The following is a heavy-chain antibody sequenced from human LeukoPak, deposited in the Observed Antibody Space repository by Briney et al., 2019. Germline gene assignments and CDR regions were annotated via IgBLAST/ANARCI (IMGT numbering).Heavy chain of an antibody. D-gene: IGHD3-3*01. J-gene: IGHJ5*02. CDR1: GGTSSSYA. CDR2: IIPILGIA. Sequence: SVKVSCKASGGTSSSYAISWVRQAPGQGLEWMGRIIPILGIANYAQKFQGRVTITADKSTSTAYMELSSLRSEDTAVYYCARDSDFWSGYPPYNWFDPWGQGTLVTVSS. V-gene: IGHV1-69*04. CDR3: ARDSDFWSGYPPYNWFDP.